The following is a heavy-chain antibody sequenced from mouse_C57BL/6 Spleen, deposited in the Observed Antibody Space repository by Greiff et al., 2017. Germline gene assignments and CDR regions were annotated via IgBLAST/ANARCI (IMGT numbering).Heavy chain of an antibody. Sequence: EVQVVESGPGLVKPSQSLSLTCSVTGYSITSGYYWNWIRQFPGNQLELMCYISYVGSNNYNPSLKNRSSINRDTSKNQFFLKLKSVTTEDTDTYYCARDEDYFDYWGQGTTRTVSS. CDR1: GYSITSGYY. CDR2: ISYVGSN. CDR3: ARDEDYFDY. J-gene: IGHJ2*01. V-gene: IGHV3-6*01.